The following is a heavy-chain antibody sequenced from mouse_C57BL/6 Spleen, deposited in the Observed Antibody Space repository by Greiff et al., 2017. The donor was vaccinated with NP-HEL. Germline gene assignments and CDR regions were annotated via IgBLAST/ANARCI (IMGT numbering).Heavy chain of an antibody. Sequence: QVQLQQSGAELVKPGASVKLSCKASGYTFTSYWMQWVKQRPGQGLEWIGEIDPSDSYTNYNQKFKGKATLTVDTSSSTAYMQLSSLTSEDSAVYYCARGAYYGYDGGPWFAYWGQGTLVTVSA. V-gene: IGHV1-50*01. CDR2: IDPSDSYT. J-gene: IGHJ3*01. D-gene: IGHD2-9*01. CDR3: ARGAYYGYDGGPWFAY. CDR1: GYTFTSYW.